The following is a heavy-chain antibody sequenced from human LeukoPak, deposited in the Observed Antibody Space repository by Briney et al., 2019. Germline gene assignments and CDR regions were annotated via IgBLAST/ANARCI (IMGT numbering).Heavy chain of an antibody. V-gene: IGHV1-2*02. J-gene: IGHJ3*02. D-gene: IGHD3-10*01. CDR2: INPNSGGT. CDR3: ARDQHGSGSYYRSDAFDI. Sequence: ASVKVSCKASGYTFTGYYMHWVRQAPGQGLEWTGWINPNSGGTNYAQKFQGRVTMTRDTSISTAYMELSRLRSDDTAVYYCARDQHGSGSYYRSDAFDIWGQGTMVTVSS. CDR1: GYTFTGYY.